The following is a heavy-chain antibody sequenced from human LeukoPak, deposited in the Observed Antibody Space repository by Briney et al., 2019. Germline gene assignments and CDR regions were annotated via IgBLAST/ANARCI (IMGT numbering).Heavy chain of an antibody. CDR2: IYSGGST. CDR1: GFTVSSNY. D-gene: IGHD3-10*01. Sequence: GGSLRLSCAASGFTVSSNYMSWVRQAPGKGLEWVSVIYSGGSTYYADSVKGRFTISRDNSKNTLYLQMNSLRAEDTAVYFCARTISYSSGRQHPGKYYFDFWGQGTLVTVSS. V-gene: IGHV3-53*01. CDR3: ARTISYSSGRQHPGKYYFDF. J-gene: IGHJ4*02.